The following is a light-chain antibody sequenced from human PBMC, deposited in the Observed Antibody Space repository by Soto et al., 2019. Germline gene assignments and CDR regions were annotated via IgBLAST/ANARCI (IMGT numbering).Light chain of an antibody. CDR2: EVS. CDR3: SSYTSSSTRV. CDR1: SSDVGGYNY. V-gene: IGLV2-14*01. Sequence: ALTQPASVSGSPGQSITISCTGTSSDVGGYNYVSWYQQHPGRAPKLMIYEVSNRPSGVSNRFSGSKSGNTASLTISGLQAEDEADYYCSSYTSSSTRVFGTGTKVTVL. J-gene: IGLJ1*01.